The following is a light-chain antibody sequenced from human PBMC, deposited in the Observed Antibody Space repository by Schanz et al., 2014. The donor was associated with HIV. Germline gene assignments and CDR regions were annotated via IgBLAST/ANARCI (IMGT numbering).Light chain of an antibody. J-gene: IGLJ2*01. CDR1: RSDVGGYNY. CDR2: EVS. Sequence: QSALTQPPSASGSPGQSVTISCSGTRSDVGGYNYLSWYQQHPGEAPKVIMYEVSKRPSGVSSRFSGSKSGNTASLTISGLQADDEGDYYCSSYTTNRTMAFGGGTKVTVL. V-gene: IGLV2-14*01. CDR3: SSYTTNRTMA.